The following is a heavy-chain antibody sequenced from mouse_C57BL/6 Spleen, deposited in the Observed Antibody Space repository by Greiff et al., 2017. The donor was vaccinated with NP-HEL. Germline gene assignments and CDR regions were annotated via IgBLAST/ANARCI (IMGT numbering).Heavy chain of an antibody. D-gene: IGHD2-4*01. CDR1: GYTFTDYY. J-gene: IGHJ3*01. V-gene: IGHV1-75*01. CDR3: AMSYDYGGAWFAY. CDR2: IFPGSGST. Sequence: VQLQQSGPELVKPGASVKISCKASGYTFTDYYINWVKQRPGQGLEWIGWIFPGSGSTYYNEKFKGKATLTVDKSSSTAYMLLSSLTSEDSAVYFCAMSYDYGGAWFAYWGQGTLVTVSA.